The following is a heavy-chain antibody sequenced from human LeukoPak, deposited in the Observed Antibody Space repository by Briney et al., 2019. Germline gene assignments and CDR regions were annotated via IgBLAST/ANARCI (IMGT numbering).Heavy chain of an antibody. V-gene: IGHV1-8*01. Sequence: ASVTVSCKASGYTFTSHDINWVRQAPGQGLEWMGWMSPNSGDTGYAQKFQGRVTMTSDSSISTAYMELSSLRSEDTAIYYCVRTPPTWGFDYWGQGTLVTVSS. CDR2: MSPNSGDT. CDR3: VRTPPTWGFDY. D-gene: IGHD7-27*01. J-gene: IGHJ4*02. CDR1: GYTFTSHD.